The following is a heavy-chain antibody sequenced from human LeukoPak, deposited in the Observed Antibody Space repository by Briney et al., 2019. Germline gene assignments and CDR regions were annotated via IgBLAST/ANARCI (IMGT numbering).Heavy chain of an antibody. CDR2: INSDGSST. Sequence: GGSLRLSCAASGFTFSIYAMNWVRQAPGKGLVWVSRINSDGSSTSYADSVKGRFTISRDNAKNTLYLQMNSLRAEDTAVYYCARGSGWTFDIWGQGTMVTVSS. J-gene: IGHJ3*02. D-gene: IGHD6-19*01. CDR1: GFTFSIYA. V-gene: IGHV3-74*01. CDR3: ARGSGWTFDI.